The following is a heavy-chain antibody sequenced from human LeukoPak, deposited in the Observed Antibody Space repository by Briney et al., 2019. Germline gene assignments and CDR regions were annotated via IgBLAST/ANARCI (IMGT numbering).Heavy chain of an antibody. CDR1: GYTFTSHY. CDR2: INPSGGST. D-gene: IGHD1-26*01. Sequence: GASVKVSCKASGYTFTSHYMHWVRQAPGQGLEWMGIINPSGGSTSYAQKFQGRVTMTRDTSTSTVYMELSSLRSEDTAVYYCARDPLVGATNYYYGMDVWGQGTTVTVSS. CDR3: ARDPLVGATNYYYGMDV. V-gene: IGHV1-46*01. J-gene: IGHJ6*02.